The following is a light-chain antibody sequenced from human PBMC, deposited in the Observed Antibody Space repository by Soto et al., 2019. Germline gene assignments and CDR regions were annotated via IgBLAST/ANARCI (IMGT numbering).Light chain of an antibody. CDR2: GAS. Sequence: EIVMTHSPATLSVSPGERPTPSCRASQSVYNNLAWYQQKPGQAPRLLIYGASTRATGIPARFSGSGSGTEFTLTISSLQSEDFAVYFCQQYNNWPPVTFGPGTKVDIK. CDR3: QQYNNWPPVT. CDR1: QSVYNN. V-gene: IGKV3-15*01. J-gene: IGKJ3*01.